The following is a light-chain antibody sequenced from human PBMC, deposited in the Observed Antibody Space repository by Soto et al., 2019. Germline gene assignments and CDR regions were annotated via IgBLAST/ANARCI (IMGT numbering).Light chain of an antibody. V-gene: IGKV3-20*01. CDR2: GAS. Sequence: EIVLTQSPDTLSLSPGGRATLSCRASQSVSSNYLAWYQQIPGQAPRPLIYGASSRVPGIPDRFSGSGSGTDFTLTISRLEPEDFAVYYCQQYGSLPWTFGQGTKVEIK. CDR3: QQYGSLPWT. J-gene: IGKJ1*01. CDR1: QSVSSNY.